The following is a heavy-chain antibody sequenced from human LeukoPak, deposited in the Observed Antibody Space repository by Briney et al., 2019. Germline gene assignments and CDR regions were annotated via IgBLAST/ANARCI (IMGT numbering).Heavy chain of an antibody. V-gene: IGHV4-34*01. CDR2: INHSGST. Sequence: TTSETLSITCAVYGGSFSGYYWSWIRQPPGKGLEWIGEINHSGSTNYNPSLKSRVTISVDTSKNQFSLKLSSVTAADTAVYYCARGPSAPTTPIAAAGRRGSGDYWGQGTLVTVSS. D-gene: IGHD6-13*01. J-gene: IGHJ4*02. CDR1: GGSFSGYY. CDR3: ARGPSAPTTPIAAAGRRGSGDY.